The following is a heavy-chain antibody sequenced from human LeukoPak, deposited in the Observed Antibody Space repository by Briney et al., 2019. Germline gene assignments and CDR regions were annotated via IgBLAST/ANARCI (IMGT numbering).Heavy chain of an antibody. CDR2: INHSGST. Sequence: SETLSLTCAVYGGSFSGYYWSWIRQPPGKGLEWIGEINHSGSTNYNPSLKSRVTISVDTSKNQFSLKLSSVTAADTAVYYCASFDYGDTLYHWGQGTLVTVSS. CDR1: GGSFSGYY. V-gene: IGHV4-34*01. J-gene: IGHJ5*02. CDR3: ASFDYGDTLYH. D-gene: IGHD4-17*01.